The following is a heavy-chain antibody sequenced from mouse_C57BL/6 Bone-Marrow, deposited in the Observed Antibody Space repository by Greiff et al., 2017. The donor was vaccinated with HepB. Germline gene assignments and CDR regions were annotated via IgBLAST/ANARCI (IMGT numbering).Heavy chain of an antibody. CDR1: GYSITSGYY. V-gene: IGHV3-6*01. CDR3: ARGTVVAPRKNYFDY. D-gene: IGHD1-1*01. CDR2: ISYDGSN. J-gene: IGHJ2*01. Sequence: EVKLEESGPGLVKPSQSLSLTCSVTGYSITSGYYWNWIRQFPGNKLEWMGYISYDGSNNYNPSLKNRISITRDTSKNQFFLKLNSVTTEDTATYYCARGTVVAPRKNYFDYWGQGTTLTVSS.